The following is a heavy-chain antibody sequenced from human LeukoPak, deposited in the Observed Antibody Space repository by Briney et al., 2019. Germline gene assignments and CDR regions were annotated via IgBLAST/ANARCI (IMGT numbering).Heavy chain of an antibody. CDR2: IYSGGST. CDR3: AREEGIVVAAIGGY. CDR1: GFTVSSNY. V-gene: IGHV3-66*01. Sequence: GGSLRLSCAASGFTVSSNYMSWVRQAPGKGLEWVSVIYSGGSTYYADSVKGRFTISRDNSKNTLYLQMNSLRAEDTAVYYCAREEGIVVAAIGGYWGQGTLVTVSS. J-gene: IGHJ4*02. D-gene: IGHD6-19*01.